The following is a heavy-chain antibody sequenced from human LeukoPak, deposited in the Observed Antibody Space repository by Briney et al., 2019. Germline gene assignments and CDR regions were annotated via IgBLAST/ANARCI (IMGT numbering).Heavy chain of an antibody. CDR1: GFTFDDYA. D-gene: IGHD6-13*01. Sequence: GGSLRLSCAASGFTFDDYAMHWVRQAPGKGLEWVSGISWNSGSIGYADSVKGRFTTSRDNAKNSLYLQMNSLRAEDMALYYCAKARFSSSWYSGSYFDYWGQGTLVTVSS. V-gene: IGHV3-9*03. CDR2: ISWNSGSI. CDR3: AKARFSSSWYSGSYFDY. J-gene: IGHJ4*02.